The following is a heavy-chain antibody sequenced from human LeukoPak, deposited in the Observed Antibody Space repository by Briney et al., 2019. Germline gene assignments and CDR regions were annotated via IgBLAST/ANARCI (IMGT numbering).Heavy chain of an antibody. Sequence: KASETLSLTCTVSGGSISSSSYYWGWIRQPPGKGLEWIGSIYYSGSTYYNPSLKSRVTISVDTSKNQFSLKLTSVTAADTAVYYCARGVAGTSRLGVTGYYYYYMDVWGKGTTVTISS. CDR1: GGSISSSSYY. V-gene: IGHV4-39*07. J-gene: IGHJ6*03. CDR2: IYYSGST. D-gene: IGHD6-19*01. CDR3: ARGVAGTSRLGVTGYYYYYMDV.